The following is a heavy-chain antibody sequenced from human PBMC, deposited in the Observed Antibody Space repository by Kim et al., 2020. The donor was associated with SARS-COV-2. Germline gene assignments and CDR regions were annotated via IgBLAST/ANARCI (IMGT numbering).Heavy chain of an antibody. J-gene: IGHJ4*02. CDR3: AGSRYYGSGSREPYFDY. CDR1: GGSFSGYY. V-gene: IGHV4-34*01. Sequence: SETLSLTCAVYGGSFSGYYWSWIRQPPGKGLEWIGEINHSGSTNYNPSLKSRVTISVDTSKNQFSLKLSSVTAADTAVYYCAGSRYYGSGSREPYFDYWGQGTLVTVSS. CDR2: INHSGST. D-gene: IGHD3-10*01.